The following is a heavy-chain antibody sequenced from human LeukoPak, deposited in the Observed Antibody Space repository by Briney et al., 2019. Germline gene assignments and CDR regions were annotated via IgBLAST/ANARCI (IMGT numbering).Heavy chain of an antibody. V-gene: IGHV4-38-2*02. J-gene: IGHJ5*02. CDR3: ARHSVASPSDA. Sequence: PSETLSLTCIVSGYSIGSDFYWGWIRQPPGKGLEWIASIYRSGNTYSNSSLKSRVRMSIDTSKNHFSLRLTSATAADTAVYYCARHSVASPSDAWGPGTLVTVSS. CDR1: GYSIGSDFY. D-gene: IGHD2-21*01. CDR2: IYRSGNT.